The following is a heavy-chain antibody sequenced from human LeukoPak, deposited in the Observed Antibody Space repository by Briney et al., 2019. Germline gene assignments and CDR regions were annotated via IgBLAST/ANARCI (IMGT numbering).Heavy chain of an antibody. Sequence: SETLSLTCTVSGGSISSSSYYWGWIRQPPGKGLEWIGSIYYSGSTYYNPSLKSRVTISVDTSKNQFSLKLSSVTAADTAVYYCARAGYCSGGSCPEPYDYWGQGTLVTVSS. D-gene: IGHD2-15*01. CDR3: ARAGYCSGGSCPEPYDY. CDR1: GGSISSSSYY. CDR2: IYYSGST. V-gene: IGHV4-39*07. J-gene: IGHJ4*02.